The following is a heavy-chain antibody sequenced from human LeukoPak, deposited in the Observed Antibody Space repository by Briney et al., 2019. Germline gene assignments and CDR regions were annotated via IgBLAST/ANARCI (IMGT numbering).Heavy chain of an antibody. CDR1: GHTLSSSR. Sequence: TGGSLILACSTSGHTLSSSRVKWGRQAPGKGLEWVDTIKEDGREKNYVSSVKRRFTISRDNAKNSLYLQIKSLRGEDTAVYCWTRVSILVDLDYWGQGTLVTVSS. J-gene: IGHJ4*02. V-gene: IGHV3-7*04. CDR3: TRVSILVDLDY. CDR2: IKEDGREK. D-gene: IGHD2-21*01.